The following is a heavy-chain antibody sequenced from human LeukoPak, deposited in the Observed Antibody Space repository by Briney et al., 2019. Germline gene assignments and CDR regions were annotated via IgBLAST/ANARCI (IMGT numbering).Heavy chain of an antibody. Sequence: GSLRLSCTASGFTFGDYAMSWVRQAPGKGLEWVGFIRSKAYGGTTEYAASVKGRFTISRDDSKSIAYLQMNSLKTEDTAVYYCTRDQSAYCGGDCPSGFDYWGQGTLVTVSS. CDR3: TRDQSAYCGGDCPSGFDY. CDR1: GFTFGDYA. CDR2: IRSKAYGGTT. J-gene: IGHJ4*02. V-gene: IGHV3-49*04. D-gene: IGHD2-21*02.